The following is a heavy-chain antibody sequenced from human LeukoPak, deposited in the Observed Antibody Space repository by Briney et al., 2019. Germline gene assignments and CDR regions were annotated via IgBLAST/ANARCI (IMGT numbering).Heavy chain of an antibody. D-gene: IGHD5-24*01. Sequence: PSETLSLTCTVSGGSISSYYWSWIRQPPGKGLEWIGYIYYSGSTNYNPSLKSRVTISVDTSTNQFSLKLSSVTAADTAVYYCARVAPRWLQSCFDYWGQGTLVTVSS. CDR2: IYYSGST. CDR1: GGSISSYY. V-gene: IGHV4-59*01. CDR3: ARVAPRWLQSCFDY. J-gene: IGHJ4*02.